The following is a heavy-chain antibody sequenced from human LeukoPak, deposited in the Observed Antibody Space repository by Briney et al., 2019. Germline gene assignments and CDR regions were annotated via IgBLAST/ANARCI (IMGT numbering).Heavy chain of an antibody. Sequence: GGSLRLSCAASGFTFSSYWMHWVRHAPGKGLVWVSRINSDGNSTSYADSVKGRFTISRDNAKNTLYLQMNSLRAEDTAVYYCASDFWSGYYTPMGVNYWGQGTLVTVSS. V-gene: IGHV3-74*01. D-gene: IGHD3-3*01. J-gene: IGHJ4*02. CDR1: GFTFSSYW. CDR3: ASDFWSGYYTPMGVNY. CDR2: INSDGNST.